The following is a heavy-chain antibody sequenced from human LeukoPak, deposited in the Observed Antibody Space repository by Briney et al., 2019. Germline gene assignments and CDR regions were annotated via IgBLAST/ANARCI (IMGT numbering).Heavy chain of an antibody. V-gene: IGHV3-30*18. Sequence: PGRSLRLSCAASGFTFSSYGMHWVRQAPGKGLEWVAVISYDGSNKYYADSVKGRFTISRDNSKNTLYLQMNSLRAEDTAVYYCAKDEGGSGPDYWGQGTLVTVSS. CDR1: GFTFSSYG. CDR3: AKDEGGSGPDY. D-gene: IGHD6-19*01. J-gene: IGHJ4*02. CDR2: ISYDGSNK.